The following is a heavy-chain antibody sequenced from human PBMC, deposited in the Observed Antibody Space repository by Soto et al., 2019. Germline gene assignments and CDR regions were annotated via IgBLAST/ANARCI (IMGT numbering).Heavy chain of an antibody. CDR2: IIPIIGII. CDR1: GGTFSTYT. Sequence: SVKVSCKASGGTFSTYTITWVRQAPGQGLEWMGRIIPIIGIINYAQKFQGRVTITADKFTGTAYMDQTRLRSDDTAVYYCARAPNLYSSSWYWSNWFDPWGQGTLVTVSS. D-gene: IGHD6-13*01. J-gene: IGHJ5*02. CDR3: ARAPNLYSSSWYWSNWFDP. V-gene: IGHV1-69*02.